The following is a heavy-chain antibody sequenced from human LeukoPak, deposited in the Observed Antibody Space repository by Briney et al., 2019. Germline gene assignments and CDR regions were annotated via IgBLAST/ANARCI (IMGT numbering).Heavy chain of an antibody. CDR2: INPSGGST. CDR3: ARRAQVERRHSQFDY. CDR1: GYTFTSYF. V-gene: IGHV1-46*01. D-gene: IGHD1-1*01. J-gene: IGHJ4*02. Sequence: ASVKVSCKSYGYTFTSYFMHWVRQAPGQGLEWMGIINPSGGSTNYAQKFQGRVTMTRDTSTSTVYMELSRLRSEDTAVYYCARRAQVERRHSQFDYWGQGTLVTVSS.